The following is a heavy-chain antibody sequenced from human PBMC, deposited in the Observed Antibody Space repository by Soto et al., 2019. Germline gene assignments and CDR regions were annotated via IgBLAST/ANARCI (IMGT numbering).Heavy chain of an antibody. D-gene: IGHD3-9*01. J-gene: IGHJ4*02. V-gene: IGHV3-23*01. CDR1: GFTFSSYA. Sequence: PGGSLRLSCAASGFTFSSYAMSWVRQAPGKGLEWVSAISGSGGSTYYADSVKGRFTISRDNSKNTLYLQMNSLRAEDTAVYYCATWLLRYFDWLLPTELDYWGQGTLVTVSS. CDR2: ISGSGGST. CDR3: ATWLLRYFDWLLPTELDY.